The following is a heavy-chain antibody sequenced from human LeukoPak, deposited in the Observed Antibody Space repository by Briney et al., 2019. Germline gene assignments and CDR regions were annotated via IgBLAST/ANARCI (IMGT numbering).Heavy chain of an antibody. CDR3: ARDRYDILTGYYHPYYYYYMDV. Sequence: GASVKVSCKASGYTFTSYDINWVRQATGQGLEWMGLMNPNSGNTGYAQKFQGRVTITRSTSISTAYMELSSLRSEDTAVYYCARDRYDILTGYYHPYYYYYMDVWGKGTTVTVSS. V-gene: IGHV1-8*03. J-gene: IGHJ6*03. CDR1: GYTFTSYD. D-gene: IGHD3-9*01. CDR2: MNPNSGNT.